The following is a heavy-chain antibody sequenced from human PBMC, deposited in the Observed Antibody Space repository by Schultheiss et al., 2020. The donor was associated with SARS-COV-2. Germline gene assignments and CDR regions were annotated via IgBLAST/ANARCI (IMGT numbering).Heavy chain of an antibody. Sequence: SETLSLTCTVSGASVSGYYWSWIRQPPGKGLEWIGYIYYSGTTYYNPSLKSRVTISVDTSKNQFSLKLSSVTAADTAVYYCARGTGSHYYYYGVDVWGQGTTVTVSS. D-gene: IGHD1-14*01. CDR3: ARGTGSHYYYYGVDV. CDR2: IYYSGTT. J-gene: IGHJ6*02. CDR1: GASVSGYY. V-gene: IGHV4-59*02.